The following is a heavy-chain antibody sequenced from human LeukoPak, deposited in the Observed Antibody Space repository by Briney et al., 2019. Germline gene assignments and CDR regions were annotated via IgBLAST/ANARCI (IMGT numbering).Heavy chain of an antibody. CDR2: IIPIFGTA. CDR3: ASDGSSGLLDI. J-gene: IGHJ3*02. CDR1: GGTFSSYA. Sequence: SVKVSCKASGGTFSSYAISWVRQAPGQGLEWMGRIIPIFGTANYAQKFQGRVTITTDESTSTAYVELSSLRSEDTAVYYCASDGSSGLLDIWGQGTMVTVSS. V-gene: IGHV1-69*05. D-gene: IGHD3-22*01.